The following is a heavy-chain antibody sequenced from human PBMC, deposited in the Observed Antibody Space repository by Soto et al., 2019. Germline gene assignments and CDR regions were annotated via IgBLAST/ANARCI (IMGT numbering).Heavy chain of an antibody. CDR3: ARVASLVNTTSYYDYIWGSYRRYYYYYMDV. Sequence: GGSLRLCCAASGFTFSSYGMHWVRQAPGKGLEWVAVIWYDGSNKYYADSVKGRFTISRDNSKNTLYLQMNSLRAEDTAVYYCARVASLVNTTSYYDYIWGSYRRYYYYYMDVWGKGTTVTVSS. CDR2: IWYDGSNK. CDR1: GFTFSSYG. D-gene: IGHD3-16*02. V-gene: IGHV3-33*01. J-gene: IGHJ6*03.